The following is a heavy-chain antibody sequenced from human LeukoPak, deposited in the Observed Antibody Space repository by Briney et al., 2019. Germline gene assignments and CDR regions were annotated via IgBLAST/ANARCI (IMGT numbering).Heavy chain of an antibody. CDR3: ARQTRGYFDY. Sequence: TSETLSLTCAVYGGSFSGYYWSWIRQPPGKGLEWIGEINHSGSTNYNPSLKSRVTISVDTSKNQFSLKLSSVTAADTAVYYCARQTRGYFDYWGQGTLVTVSS. CDR2: INHSGST. J-gene: IGHJ4*02. CDR1: GGSFSGYY. V-gene: IGHV4-34*01.